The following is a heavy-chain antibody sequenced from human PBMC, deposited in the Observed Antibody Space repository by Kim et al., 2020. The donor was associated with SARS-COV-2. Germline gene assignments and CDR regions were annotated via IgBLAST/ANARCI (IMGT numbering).Heavy chain of an antibody. J-gene: IGHJ5*02. CDR1: GDSVSSNSAA. D-gene: IGHD6-19*01. V-gene: IGHV6-1*01. Sequence: SQTLSLTCAISGDSVSSNSAAWNWIRQPPSRGLEWLGRTYYRSKWYNDYAVSVKSRITINPDTSKNQFSLQLNSVTPEDTAVYYCARTEGRSGWYFWRVSSWFDPWGQGTLVTVSS. CDR3: ARTEGRSGWYFWRVSSWFDP. CDR2: TYYRSKWYN.